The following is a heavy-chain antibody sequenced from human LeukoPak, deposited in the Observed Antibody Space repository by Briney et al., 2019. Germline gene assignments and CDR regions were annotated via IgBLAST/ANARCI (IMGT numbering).Heavy chain of an antibody. Sequence: ASVKVSCKASGYTFTSYAISWVRQAPGQGLEWMGGIIPIFGTANYAQKFQGRVTITADESTSTAYMELSSLRSEDTAVYYCARDLVICEDGYNYCYYYGMDVWGQGTTVTVSS. V-gene: IGHV1-69*13. CDR3: ARDLVICEDGYNYCYYYGMDV. J-gene: IGHJ6*02. CDR1: GYTFTSYA. D-gene: IGHD5-24*01. CDR2: IIPIFGTA.